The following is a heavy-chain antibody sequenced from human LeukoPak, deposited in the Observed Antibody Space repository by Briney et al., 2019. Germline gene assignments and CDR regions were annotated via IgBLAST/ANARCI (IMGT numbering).Heavy chain of an antibody. CDR2: INPNSGGT. D-gene: IGHD3-9*01. Sequence: ASVKVSCKASGYTFTGYYMHWVRQAPGQGLEWMGWINPNSGGTNYAQKFQGRVTMTRYTSISTAYMELSRLRSDDTAVYYCAINQQAEYDILTGYYYYGMDVWGQGTTVTVSS. V-gene: IGHV1-2*02. CDR3: AINQQAEYDILTGYYYYGMDV. J-gene: IGHJ6*02. CDR1: GYTFTGYY.